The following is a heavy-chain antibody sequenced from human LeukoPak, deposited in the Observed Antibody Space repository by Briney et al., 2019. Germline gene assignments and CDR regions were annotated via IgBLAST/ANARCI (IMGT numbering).Heavy chain of an antibody. Sequence: SETLSLTCTVSGGSIRSGSYYWSWIRQPAGKGLEWIGRIHAGGSTNYNPSLKSRVTISADTSENQFSLKLSSVTAADTAVYYCAREFRKGWDWFDPWGQGTLVTVSS. CDR1: GGSIRSGSYY. J-gene: IGHJ5*02. D-gene: IGHD1-26*01. CDR2: IHAGGST. V-gene: IGHV4-61*02. CDR3: AREFRKGWDWFDP.